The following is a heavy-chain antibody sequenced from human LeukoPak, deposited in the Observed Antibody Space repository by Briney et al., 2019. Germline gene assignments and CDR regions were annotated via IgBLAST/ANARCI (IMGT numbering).Heavy chain of an antibody. Sequence: SETLSLTCTVSGGSITDYYWSWIRQSAGKRLELIGRIYPTGSTTYKTSLRTRVTISLDTSKNQVSLKLRSVTAADTAVYYCARGSYDFWSGQYKNGLGDYYGVDVWGQGTTVIVSS. J-gene: IGHJ6*02. CDR2: IYPTGST. CDR3: ARGSYDFWSGQYKNGLGDYYGVDV. CDR1: GGSITDYY. D-gene: IGHD3-3*01. V-gene: IGHV4-4*07.